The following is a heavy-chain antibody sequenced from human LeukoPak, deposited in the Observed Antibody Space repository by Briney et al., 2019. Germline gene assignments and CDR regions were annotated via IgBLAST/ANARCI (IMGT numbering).Heavy chain of an antibody. CDR3: ARGATRGAAMAPIDY. Sequence: PGGSLRLSCAASGFIVSSNYMSWDRQAPGKGLEWVSLIFSGGSTYYADSVKGRFTISRDNSKNTLYLHMSSLRADDTAMYYCARGATRGAAMAPIDYWGQGSLVTVSS. CDR1: GFIVSSNY. V-gene: IGHV3-53*01. J-gene: IGHJ4*02. CDR2: IFSGGST. D-gene: IGHD5-18*01.